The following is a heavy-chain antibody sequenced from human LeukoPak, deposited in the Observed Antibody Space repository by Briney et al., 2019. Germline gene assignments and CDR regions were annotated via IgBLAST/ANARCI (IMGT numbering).Heavy chain of an antibody. CDR3: ATYSSSRYEEGYFDY. D-gene: IGHD6-13*01. J-gene: IGHJ4*02. Sequence: MLGESLKISCKGSGYSFTSYWIGWVRQMPGKGLEWMGIIYPGDSDTRYSPSFQGQVTISADKSISTAYLQWSSLKASDTAMYYCATYSSSRYEEGYFDYWGQGTLVTVSS. V-gene: IGHV5-51*01. CDR1: GYSFTSYW. CDR2: IYPGDSDT.